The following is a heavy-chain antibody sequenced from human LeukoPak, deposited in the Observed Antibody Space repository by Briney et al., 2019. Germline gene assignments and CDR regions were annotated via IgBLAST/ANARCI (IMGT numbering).Heavy chain of an antibody. D-gene: IGHD4-23*01. CDR2: IYSGSNI. V-gene: IGHV3-53*01. CDR1: GFTVSSSY. J-gene: IGHJ4*02. CDR3: ARSLGGNPDY. Sequence: PGGSLRLSCVLSGFTVSSSYMAWVRQAPGKGLEWVSVIYSGSNIYYADSVKGRFTISRDNSENTVYLQMNSLRAEDTAVYYCARSLGGNPDYWGQGTLVTVSS.